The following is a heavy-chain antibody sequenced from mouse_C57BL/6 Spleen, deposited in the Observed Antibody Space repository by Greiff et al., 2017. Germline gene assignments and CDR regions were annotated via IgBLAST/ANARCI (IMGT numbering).Heavy chain of an antibody. CDR2: ISNGGGST. CDR3: ARQGITTVYFDY. V-gene: IGHV5-12*01. J-gene: IGHJ2*01. Sequence: EVMLVESGGGLVQPGGSLKLSCAASGFTFSDYYMYWVRQTPEKRLEWVAYISNGGGSTYYPDTVKGRFTISRDNAKNTLYRQMSRLKSEDTAMYYCARQGITTVYFDYWGQGTTLTVSS. D-gene: IGHD1-1*01. CDR1: GFTFSDYY.